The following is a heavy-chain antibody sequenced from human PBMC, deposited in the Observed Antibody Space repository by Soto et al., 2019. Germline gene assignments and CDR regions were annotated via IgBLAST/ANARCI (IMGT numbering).Heavy chain of an antibody. Sequence: QVQLQESGPGLVKPSQTLSLTCTVSGGSINSGGYYWTWIRQHPGKGLEWIGYIYFTGITYYNPSLKSRVSISVDTAKNQSSLKVNSVTAADTAVYYCGGESTGGGGYYYYGMGVWGQGTTVTVSS. CDR2: IYFTGIT. D-gene: IGHD7-27*01. V-gene: IGHV4-31*03. CDR1: GGSINSGGYY. J-gene: IGHJ6*02. CDR3: GGESTGGGGYYYYGMGV.